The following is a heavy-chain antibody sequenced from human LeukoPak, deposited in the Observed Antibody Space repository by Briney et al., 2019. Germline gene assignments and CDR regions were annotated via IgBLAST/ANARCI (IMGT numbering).Heavy chain of an antibody. CDR1: GYTFTSYD. CDR2: MNPNSGNT. D-gene: IGHD6-19*01. CDR3: ARGLGAVAGYYYYGMDV. Sequence: GASVKVSCKASGYTFTSYDINWVRQATGQGLEWMGWMNPNSGNTGYAQKFQGRVTMTRNTSISTAYMELSSLRSEDTAVYYCARGLGAVAGYYYYGMDVWGQGTTVTVSS. J-gene: IGHJ6*02. V-gene: IGHV1-8*01.